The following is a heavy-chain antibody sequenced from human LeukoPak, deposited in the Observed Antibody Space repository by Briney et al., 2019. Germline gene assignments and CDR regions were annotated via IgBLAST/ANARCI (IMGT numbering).Heavy chain of an antibody. V-gene: IGHV4-39*01. J-gene: IGHJ6*03. CDR3: ARLPRGGRPPMISLYYYMDV. CDR2: IYYSGST. D-gene: IGHD3/OR15-3a*01. Sequence: PSETLSLTCTVSGGSISSSTHYWAWIRQPPGKGLEWIGSIYYSGSTYYNPSLKSRVTISVDTSKNQFSLKLSSVTAADTAVYYRARLPRGGRPPMISLYYYMDVWGKGTTVIVSS. CDR1: GGSISSSTHY.